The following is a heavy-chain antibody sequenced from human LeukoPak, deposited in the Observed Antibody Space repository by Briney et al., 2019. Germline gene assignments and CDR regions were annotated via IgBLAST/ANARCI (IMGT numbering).Heavy chain of an antibody. CDR2: IIPIFGTA. Sequence: SVKVSCKASGGTFSSYAISWVRQAPGQGLEWMGGIIPIFGTANYAQKFQGRVTITADESTSTAYMELRSLRSDDTAVYYCARDGRFGVVIIWGQGTLVTVSS. D-gene: IGHD3-3*01. J-gene: IGHJ4*02. V-gene: IGHV1-69*13. CDR3: ARDGRFGVVII. CDR1: GGTFSSYA.